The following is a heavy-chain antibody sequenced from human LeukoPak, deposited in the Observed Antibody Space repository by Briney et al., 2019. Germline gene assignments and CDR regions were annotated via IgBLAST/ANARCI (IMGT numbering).Heavy chain of an antibody. V-gene: IGHV3-64D*09. D-gene: IGHD2-15*01. CDR2: ISDSGGST. CDR1: GFPFSSYA. J-gene: IGHJ6*02. Sequence: PGGSLRLSCSASGFPFSSYAMHWVSQAPGKGLEYVSAISDSGGSTYYADSVKGRFTISRDNSKNTLYLQMSSLRAADTAVYFCVRGYSFGPYGMDVWGQGTTVTVSS. CDR3: VRGYSFGPYGMDV.